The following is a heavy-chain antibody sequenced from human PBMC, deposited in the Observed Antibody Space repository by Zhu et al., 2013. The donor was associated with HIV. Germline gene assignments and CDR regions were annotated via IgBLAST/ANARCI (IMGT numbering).Heavy chain of an antibody. CDR2: LNPKTGNT. CDR3: ARVLYYYDSSGYYYTYYYGMDV. J-gene: IGHJ6*02. V-gene: IGHV1-8*03. CDR1: GYPFSDYD. D-gene: IGHD3-22*01. Sequence: QVQLVQSGAEVKKPGASVRVSCQASGYPFSDYDINWVRQAAGQGLEWMGWLNPKTGNTGYAQKFQGRVFFSKDTSIKTAYIHVTNLKTEDTAVYYCARVLYYYDSSGYYYTYYYGMDVWGQGTTVTVSS.